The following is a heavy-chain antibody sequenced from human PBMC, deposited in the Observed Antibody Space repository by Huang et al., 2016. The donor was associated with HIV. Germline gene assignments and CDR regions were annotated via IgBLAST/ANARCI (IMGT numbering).Heavy chain of an antibody. CDR2: IRSKINGYAT. J-gene: IGHJ3*02. D-gene: IGHD3-22*01. Sequence: AASGFTLSGSAMHWVRQASGRGLQWVGRIRSKINGYATGYSASVKGMFNNSRDDSKDTAYLQMNSLKTEDTAVYYCSRHPFDYYDSTDTGALDIWGQGTMVTVSS. V-gene: IGHV3-73*01. CDR3: SRHPFDYYDSTDTGALDI. CDR1: GFTLSGSA.